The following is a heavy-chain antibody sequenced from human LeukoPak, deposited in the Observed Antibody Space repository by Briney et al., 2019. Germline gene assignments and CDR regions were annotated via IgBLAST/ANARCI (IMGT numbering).Heavy chain of an antibody. CDR1: GFTFSSYW. J-gene: IGHJ4*02. CDR2: IKQDGSEK. Sequence: GGSLRLSCAASGFTFSSYWMSWVRQAPGKGLEWVANIKQDGSEKYYADSVKGRFTISRDNSKNTLYLQMNSLRAEDTAVYYCAMRGGYNYNDYWGQGTLVTVSS. V-gene: IGHV3-7*01. CDR3: AMRGGYNYNDY. D-gene: IGHD5-24*01.